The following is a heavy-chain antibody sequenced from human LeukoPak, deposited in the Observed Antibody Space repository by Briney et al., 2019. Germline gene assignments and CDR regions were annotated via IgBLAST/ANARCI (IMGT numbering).Heavy chain of an antibody. CDR1: GYTFTTCG. J-gene: IGHJ4*02. CDR3: ARDAPSMTVAGGIDY. CDR2: ISTFNGYT. Sequence: GASVKVSCKASGYTFTTCGISWVRQAPGQGLEWMGWISTFNGYTNYAQKLQGRVTMTIDTSTSTAYMELRSLRSDDTAVYHCARDAPSMTVAGGIDYWGQGTLVTVSS. V-gene: IGHV1-18*01. D-gene: IGHD2-21*02.